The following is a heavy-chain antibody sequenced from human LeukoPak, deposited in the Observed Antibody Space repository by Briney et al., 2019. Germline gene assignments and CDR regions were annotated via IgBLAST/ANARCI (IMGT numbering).Heavy chain of an antibody. CDR2: IYYSGST. D-gene: IGHD3-3*01. CDR1: GGSISSSSYY. Sequence: PSETLSLTCTVSGGSISSSSYYWGWICQPPGKGLEWIGSIYYSGSTYYNPSLKSRVTISVDTSKNQFSLKLTSVTAADTAVYYCVRYFWNGYSFDFWGQGTLVTVSS. J-gene: IGHJ4*02. CDR3: VRYFWNGYSFDF. V-gene: IGHV4-39*07.